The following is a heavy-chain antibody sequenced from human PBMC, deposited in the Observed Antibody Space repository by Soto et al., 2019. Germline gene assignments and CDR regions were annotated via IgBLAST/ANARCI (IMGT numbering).Heavy chain of an antibody. Sequence: QITLKESGPTLVKPTQTLTLTCTFSGFSLSSTRMAVGWIRQPPGKALEWIAIIYWDDDKRYSPFLKSRLTITNETSKNRMDLTKANMDPVDTARYYCAHIVVAGLGYYFDYWGQGTLVTVSS. CDR1: GFSLSSTRMA. V-gene: IGHV2-5*02. D-gene: IGHD6-19*01. J-gene: IGHJ4*02. CDR3: AHIVVAGLGYYFDY. CDR2: IYWDDDK.